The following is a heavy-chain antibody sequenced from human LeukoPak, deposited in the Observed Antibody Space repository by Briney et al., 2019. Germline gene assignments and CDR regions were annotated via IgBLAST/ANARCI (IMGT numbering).Heavy chain of an antibody. D-gene: IGHD5-12*01. V-gene: IGHV1-69*04. J-gene: IGHJ6*02. CDR2: IIPILGIA. CDR1: GGTFSSYA. CDR3: ARDCRDGYNYSYYYYYGMDV. Sequence: SVKVSCKASGGTFSSYAISWVRQAPGQGLEWMGRIIPILGIANYAQKFQGRVTITADKSTSTAYMELSSLRSEDTAVYYCARDCRDGYNYSYYYYYGMDVWGQGTTVTVSS.